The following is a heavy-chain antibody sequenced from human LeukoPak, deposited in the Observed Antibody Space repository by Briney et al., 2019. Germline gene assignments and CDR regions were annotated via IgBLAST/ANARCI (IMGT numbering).Heavy chain of an antibody. CDR3: ARAPLSSRYRSFDP. Sequence: SETLSLTCAVYGGSFSGYYWSWIRQPPGKGLEWIGEINHSGSTNYNPSLKSRVTISVDTSKNQFSLKLSSVTAADTAVYYCARAPLSSRYRSFDPWGQGTLVTVSS. D-gene: IGHD6-13*01. CDR2: INHSGST. J-gene: IGHJ5*02. V-gene: IGHV4-34*01. CDR1: GGSFSGYY.